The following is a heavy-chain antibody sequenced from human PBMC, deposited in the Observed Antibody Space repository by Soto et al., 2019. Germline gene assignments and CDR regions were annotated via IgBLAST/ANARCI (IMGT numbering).Heavy chain of an antibody. CDR3: ATDRITIFGVVIRGDY. D-gene: IGHD3-3*01. J-gene: IGHJ4*02. CDR1: GGSISSSSYY. CDR2: IYYSGST. Sequence: SETLSLTCTVSGGSISSSSYYWGWIRQPPGKGLEWIGSIYYSGSTYYNPSLKSRVTISVDTSKNQFSLKLSSVTAADTAVYYCATDRITIFGVVIRGDYWGQGTLVTVSS. V-gene: IGHV4-39*01.